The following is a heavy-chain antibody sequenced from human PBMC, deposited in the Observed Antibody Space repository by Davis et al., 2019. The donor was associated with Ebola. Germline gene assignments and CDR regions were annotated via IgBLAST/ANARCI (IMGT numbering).Heavy chain of an antibody. V-gene: IGHV4-39*01. CDR1: GGSISSSSYY. J-gene: IGHJ4*02. CDR3: ARQSVFVFDY. D-gene: IGHD3-3*02. CDR2: IYYSGST. Sequence: SETLSLTCTVSGGSISSSSYYWGWIRQPPGKGLEWIGSIYYSGSTYYNPSLKSRVTISVDTSKNQFSLKLSSVTAADTAVYYCARQSVFVFDYWGQGTLVTVSS.